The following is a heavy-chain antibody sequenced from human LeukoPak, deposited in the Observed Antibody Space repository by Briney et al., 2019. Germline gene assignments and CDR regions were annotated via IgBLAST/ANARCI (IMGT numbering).Heavy chain of an antibody. V-gene: IGHV3-23*01. D-gene: IGHD3-10*01. CDR3: AKNGNSYYGSGSYSDFDY. Sequence: GSLRLSCAASRFTFSRHAMSWVRQAPGKGLEWVSAISASGGHTYYTDAVKGRFTISRDNYKNMLYLQLNSLTAEDTAVYFCAKNGNSYYGSGSYSDFDYWGQGTLVTVSS. CDR1: RFTFSRHA. J-gene: IGHJ4*02. CDR2: ISASGGHT.